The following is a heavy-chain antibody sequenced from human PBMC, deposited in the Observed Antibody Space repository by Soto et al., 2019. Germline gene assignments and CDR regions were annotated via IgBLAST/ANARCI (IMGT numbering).Heavy chain of an antibody. Sequence: PGGSLRLSCAASGFTFSSYEMNWVRQAPGKGLEWVSYISSSGSTIYYADSVKGRFTISRDNAKNSLYLQMNSLRAEDTAVYYCARDYSSSWNNWFDPWGQGTLVTVS. CDR2: ISSSGSTI. CDR1: GFTFSSYE. CDR3: ARDYSSSWNNWFDP. V-gene: IGHV3-48*03. D-gene: IGHD6-13*01. J-gene: IGHJ5*02.